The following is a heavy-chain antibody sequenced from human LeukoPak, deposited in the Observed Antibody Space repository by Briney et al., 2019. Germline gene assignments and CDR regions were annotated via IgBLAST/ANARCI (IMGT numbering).Heavy chain of an antibody. Sequence: SETLSLTCAVYGGSFSGYYWSWIRQPPGKGLEWIGEINHSGSTNYNPSLKSRVTISVDTSKNQFSLKLSSVTAADTAVYYCARGRRGIVVSSYGMDVWGQGTTVTVSS. CDR2: INHSGST. D-gene: IGHD3-22*01. CDR3: ARGRRGIVVSSYGMDV. J-gene: IGHJ6*02. CDR1: GGSFSGYY. V-gene: IGHV4-34*01.